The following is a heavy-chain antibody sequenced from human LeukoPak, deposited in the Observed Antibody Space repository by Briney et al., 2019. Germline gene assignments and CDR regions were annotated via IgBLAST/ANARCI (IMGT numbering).Heavy chain of an antibody. Sequence: GGSLRLSCAASGFTFSSYSMNWVRQAPGKGLEWVSYISSSGSTIYYADSVKGRFTISRDNAKNSLYLQMNSLRAEDTAVYYCARGVGATFVSIWGQGTMVTVSS. J-gene: IGHJ3*02. CDR2: ISSSGSTI. D-gene: IGHD1-26*01. V-gene: IGHV3-48*04. CDR1: GFTFSSYS. CDR3: ARGVGATFVSI.